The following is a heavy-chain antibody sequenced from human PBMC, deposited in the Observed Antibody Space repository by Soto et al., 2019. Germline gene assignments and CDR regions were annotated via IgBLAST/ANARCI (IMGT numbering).Heavy chain of an antibody. CDR2: IDPSDSYT. CDR1: GYSFTSYW. Sequence: PGESLKISCQGSGYSFTSYWISWVRQMPGKGLEWMGRIDPSDSYTNYSPSFQGHVTISADKSISTAYLQWSSLKASDTAMYYCARGGITGTTRNAFDIWGQGTMVTVSS. CDR3: ARGGITGTTRNAFDI. J-gene: IGHJ3*02. D-gene: IGHD1-7*01. V-gene: IGHV5-10-1*01.